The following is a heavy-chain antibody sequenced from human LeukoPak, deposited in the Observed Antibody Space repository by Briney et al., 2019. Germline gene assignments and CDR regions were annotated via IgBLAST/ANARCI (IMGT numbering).Heavy chain of an antibody. CDR1: GGSISSYY. J-gene: IGHJ3*02. D-gene: IGHD3-10*01. CDR2: IYYSGST. V-gene: IGHV4-59*01. CDR3: ARAGRAFDI. Sequence: PSETLSLTCTVSGGSISSYYWSWIRQPPGKGLEWIGYIYYSGSTNYNPSLKSRVTISVDTSKNQFSLKLSSVTAADTAVYYRARAGRAFDIWGQGTMVTVSS.